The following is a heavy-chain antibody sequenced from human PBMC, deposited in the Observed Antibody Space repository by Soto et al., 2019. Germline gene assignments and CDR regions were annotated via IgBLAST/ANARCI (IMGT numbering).Heavy chain of an antibody. J-gene: IGHJ6*04. D-gene: IGHD1-26*01. CDR3: AKGVELDV. CDR2: IGDSGAST. V-gene: IGHV3-23*01. Sequence: EVLLLESGGGLVQPGGSLRLSCEASGFSFSSFAMNWVRQAPGKGLEWVSGIGDSGASTYYADSVKGRFTISRDNSRNTLYLQLNRLRAEDTAVYYCAKGVELDVWGNGTTVTVSS. CDR1: GFSFSSFA.